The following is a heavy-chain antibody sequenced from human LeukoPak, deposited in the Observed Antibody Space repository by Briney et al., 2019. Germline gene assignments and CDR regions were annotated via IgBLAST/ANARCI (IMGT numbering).Heavy chain of an antibody. CDR2: IRLCGGGT. Sequence: PGQSLRLSCSGSGFTFMNYVMACGRQSPGKGLEWFSSIRLCGGGTHSTDTLQCRFIISRVMNTLFLQMNNLRPEDTAMYYCARKITMVRGPLIKGYFDLWGRGTLVSVSS. CDR1: GFTFMNYV. D-gene: IGHD3-10*01. J-gene: IGHJ2*01. V-gene: IGHV3-23*01. CDR3: ARKITMVRGPLIKGYFDL.